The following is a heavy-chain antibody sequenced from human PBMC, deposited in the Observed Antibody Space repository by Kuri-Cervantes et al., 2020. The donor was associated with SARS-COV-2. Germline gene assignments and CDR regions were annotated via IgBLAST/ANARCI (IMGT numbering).Heavy chain of an antibody. D-gene: IGHD6-13*01. CDR2: MYYSGST. V-gene: IGHV4-39*07. Sequence: ESLKISCTVSGDSISSSRYYWGWIRQPPGKGLEWIGRMYYSGSTYYNPSLKSRVTISLDTSKNQFSLKLSSVTAADTAVYYCARGQPKYSSSWHYPQKHWEGNISNYLDYWGQGTLVTVSS. CDR1: GDSISSSRYY. CDR3: ARGQPKYSSSWHYPQKHWEGNISNYLDY. J-gene: IGHJ4*02.